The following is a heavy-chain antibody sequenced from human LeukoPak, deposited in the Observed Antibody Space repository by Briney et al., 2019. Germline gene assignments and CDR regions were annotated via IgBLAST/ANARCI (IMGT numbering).Heavy chain of an antibody. V-gene: IGHV3-23*01. J-gene: IGHJ6*03. CDR3: AKAGFWSGSLLYYYMDV. Sequence: GGSLRLHCPGFGFPFRRYVLGWVRPARRKGLEWDSAFSGSCGSTYYADSVKGRFTISRDNSKNTLYLQMNSLRAEDTAVYYCAKAGFWSGSLLYYYMDVWGKGTTVTVSS. CDR2: FSGSCGST. CDR1: GFPFRRYV. D-gene: IGHD3-3*01.